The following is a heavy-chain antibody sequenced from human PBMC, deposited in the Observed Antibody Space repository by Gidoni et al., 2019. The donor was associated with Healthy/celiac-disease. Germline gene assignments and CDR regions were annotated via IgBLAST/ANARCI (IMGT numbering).Heavy chain of an antibody. V-gene: IGHV3-64*01. CDR3: ARVLRIAAALDY. CDR2: ISSNGGST. J-gene: IGHJ4*02. D-gene: IGHD6-13*01. Sequence: EVQLVASGGGLVQPGGSLRLSCAASGFTFSSYAMHWVRQAPGKGLEYVSAISSNGGSTYYANSVKGRFTISRDNSKNTLYLQMGSLRAEDMAVYYGARVLRIAAALDYWGQGTLVTVSS. CDR1: GFTFSSYA.